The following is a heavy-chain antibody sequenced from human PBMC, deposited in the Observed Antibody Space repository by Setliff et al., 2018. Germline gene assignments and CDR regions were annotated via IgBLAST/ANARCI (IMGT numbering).Heavy chain of an antibody. CDR1: GGSISSGDVY. D-gene: IGHD2-15*01. Sequence: PSETLSLTCTVSGGSISSGDVYWSWIRQPAGKGLEWIGRVYSSGNTNYNPSLESRVTISVDTSKNQFSLKLNSVTAADTAVYYCARAYCSGVTCYEGTFDIWGQGTMVTVS. J-gene: IGHJ3*02. V-gene: IGHV4-61*02. CDR2: VYSSGNT. CDR3: ARAYCSGVTCYEGTFDI.